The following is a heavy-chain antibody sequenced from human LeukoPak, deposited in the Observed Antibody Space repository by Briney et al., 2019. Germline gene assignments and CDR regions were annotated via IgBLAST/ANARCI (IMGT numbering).Heavy chain of an antibody. D-gene: IGHD3-9*01. V-gene: IGHV1-18*01. CDR2: ISAYNGNT. J-gene: IGHJ4*02. CDR1: GYTFTSYG. CDR3: ARGYGRYFDWLIPNYDY. Sequence: GASVKVSRKASGYTFTSYGISWVRQAPGQGLEWMGWISAYNGNTNYAQKLQGRVTMTTDTSTSTAYMELRSLRSDDTAVYYCARGYGRYFDWLIPNYDYWGQGTLVTVSS.